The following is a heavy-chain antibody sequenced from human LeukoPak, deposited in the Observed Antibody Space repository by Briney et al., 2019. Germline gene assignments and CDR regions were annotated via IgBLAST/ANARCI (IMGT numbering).Heavy chain of an antibody. V-gene: IGHV3-23*01. CDR1: GFTFSSYG. J-gene: IGHJ6*03. D-gene: IGHD5-18*01. Sequence: GGSLRLSCAASGFTFSSYGMSWVRQAPGKGLEWVSAISGSGGSTYYADSVKGRFTISRDNSKNTLYLQMNSLRAEDTAVYYCAKGLDSYGRRRLDYYYMDVWGKGTTVTVSS. CDR2: ISGSGGST. CDR3: AKGLDSYGRRRLDYYYMDV.